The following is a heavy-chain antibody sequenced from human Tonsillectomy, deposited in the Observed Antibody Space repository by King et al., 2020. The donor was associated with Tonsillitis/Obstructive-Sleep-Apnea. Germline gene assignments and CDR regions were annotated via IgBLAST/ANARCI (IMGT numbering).Heavy chain of an antibody. J-gene: IGHJ6*03. Sequence: QLVQSGAEVTKPGASVKVSCEASGYTFTYYAMHWVRQAPGQRLEWMGWINPGNGKTKYSQRFQGRVTITRDTSASTAYMELSSLRSEDTAVYYCARDPDSIVSRRNSEDFSYYYMDVWGEGTKVTVSS. CDR2: INPGNGKT. V-gene: IGHV1-3*01. D-gene: IGHD4-11*01. CDR1: GYTFTYYA. CDR3: ARDPDSIVSRRNSEDFSYYYMDV.